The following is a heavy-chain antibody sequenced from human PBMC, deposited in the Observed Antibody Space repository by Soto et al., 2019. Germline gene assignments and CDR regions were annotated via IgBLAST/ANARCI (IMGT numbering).Heavy chain of an antibody. CDR3: AKDGGYSYVPDAFDI. D-gene: IGHD5-18*01. V-gene: IGHV3-23*01. Sequence: GGSLRLSCAASGFTFSSYSMNWVRQAPGKGLEWVSAISGSGGSTYYADSVKGRFTISRDNSKNTLYLQMNSLRAEDTAVYYCAKDGGYSYVPDAFDIWGQGTMVTVSS. J-gene: IGHJ3*02. CDR2: ISGSGGST. CDR1: GFTFSSYS.